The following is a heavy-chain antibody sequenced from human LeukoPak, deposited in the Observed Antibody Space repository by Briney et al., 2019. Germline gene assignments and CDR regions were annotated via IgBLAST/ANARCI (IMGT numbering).Heavy chain of an antibody. Sequence: SETLSLTCAVYVGSFSGYNWTWIRQPPGKGLEWIGEINHSGSTNYNPSLKSRVSISVVTSKNQFSLKLSSVTAADTAVYYCARDPLKRIHHPSYFQHWGQGTLVTVSS. CDR2: INHSGST. V-gene: IGHV4-34*01. CDR3: ARDPLKRIHHPSYFQH. D-gene: IGHD2-21*01. J-gene: IGHJ1*01. CDR1: VGSFSGYN.